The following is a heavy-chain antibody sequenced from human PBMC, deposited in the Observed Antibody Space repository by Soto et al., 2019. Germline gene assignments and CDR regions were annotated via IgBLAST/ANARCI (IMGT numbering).Heavy chain of an antibody. CDR3: ARVPDY. Sequence: SETLSLTCTVSGGSISTSAYYWGWIRQPPGKGLEWIGTIYYSGTSYHNPSLKSRVTISVDTSKNQFSLKLSSVTAADTAVYYCARVPDYWGQGTLVTVSS. J-gene: IGHJ4*02. V-gene: IGHV4-39*07. CDR2: IYYSGTS. CDR1: GGSISTSAYY. D-gene: IGHD2-2*01.